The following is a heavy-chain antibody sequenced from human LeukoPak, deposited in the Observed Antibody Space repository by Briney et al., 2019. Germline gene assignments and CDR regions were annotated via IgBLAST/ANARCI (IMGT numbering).Heavy chain of an antibody. J-gene: IGHJ4*02. CDR3: ARFNSGSPTQNFDY. Sequence: ASVKVSCKASGYTFTSYDINWVRQATGQGLEWMGWMNPNSGNTGYAQKFQGRVTITRNTSISTAYMELSSLRSEDTAVYYCARFNSGSPTQNFDYWGQGTLVTVSS. CDR2: MNPNSGNT. D-gene: IGHD1-26*01. V-gene: IGHV1-8*03. CDR1: GYTFTSYD.